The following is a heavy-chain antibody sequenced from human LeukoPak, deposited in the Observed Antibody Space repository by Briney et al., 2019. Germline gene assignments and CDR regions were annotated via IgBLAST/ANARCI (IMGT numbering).Heavy chain of an antibody. CDR3: ARDTGTTVALFFFDY. CDR1: GFTFGSYS. D-gene: IGHD1-1*01. J-gene: IGHJ4*02. Sequence: PGGSLRLSCAASGFTFGSYSMNWVRQAPGKGLEWVSSISSSSSYIYYADSVKGRFTISRDNAKNSLYLQMNSLRAEDTAVYYCARDTGTTVALFFFDYWGQGTLVTVSS. V-gene: IGHV3-21*01. CDR2: ISSSSSYI.